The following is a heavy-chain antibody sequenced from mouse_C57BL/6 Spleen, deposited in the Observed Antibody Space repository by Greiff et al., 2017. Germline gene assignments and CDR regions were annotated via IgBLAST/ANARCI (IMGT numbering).Heavy chain of an antibody. CDR3: ARALGGYLFAY. CDR2: ISYDGSN. J-gene: IGHJ3*01. CDR1: GYSITSGYY. Sequence: ESGPGLVKPSQSLSLTCSVTGYSITSGYYWNWIRQFPGNKLEWMGYISYDGSNNYNPSLKNRISITRDTSKNQFFLKLNSVTTEDTATYYCARALGGYLFAYWGQGTLVTVSA. D-gene: IGHD1-1*02. V-gene: IGHV3-6*01.